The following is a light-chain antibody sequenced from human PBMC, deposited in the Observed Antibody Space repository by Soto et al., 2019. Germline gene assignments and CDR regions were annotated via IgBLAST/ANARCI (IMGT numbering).Light chain of an antibody. CDR2: GAS. J-gene: IGKJ4*01. CDR1: QSVSSN. V-gene: IGKV3-15*01. CDR3: QQYNNWPLT. Sequence: EIVMTQSPATLSVSPGERATLSCRASQSVSSNLDWYQQKPVQAPRLLIYGASTRATGIPARFSGSGSGTEFTLTISSLQSEDFAVYYCQQYNNWPLTFGGGTKVEIK.